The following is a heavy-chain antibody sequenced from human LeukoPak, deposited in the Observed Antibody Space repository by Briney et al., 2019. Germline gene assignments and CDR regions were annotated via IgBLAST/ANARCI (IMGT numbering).Heavy chain of an antibody. CDR1: GFTFSSYA. CDR3: AKVGSRMVRGVINWFDP. CDR2: ISGSGGST. D-gene: IGHD3-10*01. J-gene: IGHJ5*02. Sequence: GGSPRLSCAASGFTFSSYAMSWVRQAPGKGLEWVSAISGSGGSTYYADSVKGRLTISRDNSKNTLYLQMNSLRAEDTAVYYCAKVGSRMVRGVINWFDPWGQGTLVTVSS. V-gene: IGHV3-23*01.